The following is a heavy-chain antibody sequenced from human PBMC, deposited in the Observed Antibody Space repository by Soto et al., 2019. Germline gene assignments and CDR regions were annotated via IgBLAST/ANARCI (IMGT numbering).Heavy chain of an antibody. CDR2: IKQDGSEK. CDR3: ARGGDIVVVVAATWAFDI. V-gene: IGHV3-7*01. Sequence: EVQLVESGGGLVQPGGSLRLSCAASGFTFSSYWMSWVRQAPGKGLEWVANIKQDGSEKYYVDSVKGRFTISKDNAKNSLDPQMNSLGAEDTAVYYCARGGDIVVVVAATWAFDIWGQGTMVTVSS. J-gene: IGHJ3*02. CDR1: GFTFSSYW. D-gene: IGHD2-15*01.